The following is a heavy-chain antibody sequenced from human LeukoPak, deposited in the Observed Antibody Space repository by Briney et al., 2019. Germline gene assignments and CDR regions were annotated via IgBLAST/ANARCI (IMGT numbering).Heavy chain of an antibody. CDR3: ARVRGQFYYDSSGYNDAFDI. D-gene: IGHD3-22*01. CDR2: IYYSGSP. CDR1: GGSISSGGYY. Sequence: SETLSLTCTVSGGSISSGGYYWSWIRQHPGKGLEWIGYIYYSGSPYYNPSLKSRVTISVDTSKNQFSLKLSSVTAADTAVYYCARVRGQFYYDSSGYNDAFDIWGQGTMVTVSS. J-gene: IGHJ3*02. V-gene: IGHV4-31*03.